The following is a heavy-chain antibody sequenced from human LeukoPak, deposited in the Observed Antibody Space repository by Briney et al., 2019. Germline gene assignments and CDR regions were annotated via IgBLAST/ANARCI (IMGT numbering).Heavy chain of an antibody. CDR3: ARDWLGGSGSWDY. CDR2: IYYSGST. D-gene: IGHD3-10*01. V-gene: IGHV4-31*03. Sequence: SETLSLTCTVSGGSINSGGYCWSWIRQHPGKGLEWVGYIYYSGSTYYNPSLKSRFTMAVDTSKNQFSLKLSSVTAADTAVYYCARDWLGGSGSWDYWGQGTLVTVSS. J-gene: IGHJ4*02. CDR1: GGSINSGGYC.